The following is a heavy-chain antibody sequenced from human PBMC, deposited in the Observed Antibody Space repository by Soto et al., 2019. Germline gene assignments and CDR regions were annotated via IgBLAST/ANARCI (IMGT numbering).Heavy chain of an antibody. J-gene: IGHJ6*04. V-gene: IGHV1-69*13. D-gene: IGHD6-6*01. CDR3: VPLHPSTITGRPGMDA. CDR2: IIPMFGIT. CDR1: GDTFTKYA. Sequence: SVKVSCKASGDTFTKYAITWVRQAPGQGLEWMGGIIPMFGITNYAQKFQGRVTITADESTKAAYMEMNSLRYEDTAVYYCVPLHPSTITGRPGMDAWGEGTTVTVSS.